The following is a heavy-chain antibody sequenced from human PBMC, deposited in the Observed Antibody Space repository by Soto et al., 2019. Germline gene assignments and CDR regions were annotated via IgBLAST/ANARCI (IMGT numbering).Heavy chain of an antibody. CDR3: AGIGYCSSTSCLLAVDY. J-gene: IGHJ4*02. D-gene: IGHD2-2*01. CDR1: GGSISSYY. CDR2: IYYSGST. V-gene: IGHV4-59*01. Sequence: SETLSLTCTVSGGSISSYYWSWIRQPPGKGLEWIGYIYYSGSTNYNPSLKSRVTISVDTSKNQFSLKLSSVTAADTAVYYCAGIGYCSSTSCLLAVDYWGQGTLVTV.